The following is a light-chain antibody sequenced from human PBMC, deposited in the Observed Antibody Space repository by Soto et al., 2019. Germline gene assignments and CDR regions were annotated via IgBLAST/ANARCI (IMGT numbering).Light chain of an antibody. V-gene: IGKV3-20*01. J-gene: IGKJ2*01. CDR3: QLYGGSHMFS. CDR1: QSISSSS. CDR2: AAS. Sequence: EIVLTRSPGTLSLSPGEGGTLSCRASQSISSSSLAWYQQKPGQSPRLLIYAASSRATGIPDRFSGSGSGTDFTLTISRLEPEDFAVYYCQLYGGSHMFSFGQGTKLEIK.